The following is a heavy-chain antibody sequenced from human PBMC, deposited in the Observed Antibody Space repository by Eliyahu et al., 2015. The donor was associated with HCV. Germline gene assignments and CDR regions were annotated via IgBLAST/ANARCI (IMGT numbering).Heavy chain of an antibody. Sequence: QVQLQESGPGLVKPSETLSLTCTVSGGSISSYYWXWIRQPPGKGLEWIGYIYYSGSTNYNPSLKSRVTISVDTSKNQFSLKLSSVTAADTAVYYCARVQGYDFWSGYLPTLRGIHFDYWGQGTLVTVSS. D-gene: IGHD3-3*01. CDR2: IYYSGST. CDR1: GGSISSYY. CDR3: ARVQGYDFWSGYLPTLRGIHFDY. V-gene: IGHV4-59*01. J-gene: IGHJ4*02.